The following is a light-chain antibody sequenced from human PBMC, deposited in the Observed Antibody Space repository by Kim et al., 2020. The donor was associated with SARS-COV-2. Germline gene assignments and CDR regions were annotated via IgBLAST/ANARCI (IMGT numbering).Light chain of an antibody. Sequence: PGERATLSCRASQNIDTYLTWYQQRPGQAPRLLIYDASNRATGVPDRFSGSGSGTDFTLTISSLEPEDFSLYYCQQRNSWPPAVTFGGGTKVDIK. V-gene: IGKV3-11*01. CDR2: DAS. CDR3: QQRNSWPPAVT. CDR1: QNIDTY. J-gene: IGKJ4*01.